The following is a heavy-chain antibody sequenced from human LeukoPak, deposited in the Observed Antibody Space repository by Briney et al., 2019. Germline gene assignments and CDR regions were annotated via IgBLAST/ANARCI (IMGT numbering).Heavy chain of an antibody. Sequence: GGSLRLSCAASGFTFSSYTISWVRQAPGKGLEWVSYISSSGSTIYYADSVKGRFTISRDNAKNSLYLQMNSLRAEDTAVYYCARCEALRGVLFDYWGQGTLVTVSS. J-gene: IGHJ4*02. D-gene: IGHD3-10*01. V-gene: IGHV3-48*04. CDR2: ISSSGSTI. CDR3: ARCEALRGVLFDY. CDR1: GFTFSSYT.